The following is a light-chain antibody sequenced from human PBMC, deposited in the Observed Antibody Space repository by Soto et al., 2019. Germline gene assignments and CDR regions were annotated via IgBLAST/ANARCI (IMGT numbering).Light chain of an antibody. CDR3: QQCYSAPLT. V-gene: IGKV4-1*01. J-gene: IGKJ4*01. Sequence: DIVMTQSPDSLAVSLGERATINCKSSQNILYTNNKNYLVWYQQKPGQPPKLLISWASTRESGVPDRFGGSGSGTDFTLTISSLQADDVAVYYCQQCYSAPLTFGGGTKVEI. CDR2: WAS. CDR1: QNILYTNNKNY.